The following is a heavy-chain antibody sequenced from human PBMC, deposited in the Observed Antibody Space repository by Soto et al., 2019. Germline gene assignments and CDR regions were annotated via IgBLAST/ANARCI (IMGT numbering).Heavy chain of an antibody. J-gene: IGHJ5*01. CDR3: ARRERYYGSPGWFDP. CDR2: VYYNENT. CDR1: GASINNFAYY. D-gene: IGHD3-10*01. Sequence: SETLSLTCSVSGASINNFAYYWGWIRQPPGKGLEWIGTVYYNENTYYNPSLRSRVAISVDTAKNQFSLNLRSVTAADTAVYFCARRERYYGSPGWFDPWGQGTLVTVLL. V-gene: IGHV4-39*01.